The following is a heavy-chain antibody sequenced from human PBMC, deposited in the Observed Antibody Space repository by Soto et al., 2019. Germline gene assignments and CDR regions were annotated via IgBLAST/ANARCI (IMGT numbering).Heavy chain of an antibody. J-gene: IGHJ2*01. CDR2: IIPIFGTA. D-gene: IGHD5-12*01. Sequence: QVQLVQSGAEVKKPGSSVKVSCKASGGTFSSYAISWVRQAPGQGLEWMGGIIPIFGTANYAQKFQGRVTITADESTSKAYMELSSLRSEDTAVYYCAIELGGYSCCDTWYFDLWGRGTLVTVSS. V-gene: IGHV1-69*01. CDR3: AIELGGYSCCDTWYFDL. CDR1: GGTFSSYA.